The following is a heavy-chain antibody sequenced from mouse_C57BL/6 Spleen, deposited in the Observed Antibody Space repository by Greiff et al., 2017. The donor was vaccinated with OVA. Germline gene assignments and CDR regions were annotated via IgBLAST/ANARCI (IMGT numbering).Heavy chain of an antibody. CDR3: ARSDYGNYLWFAY. V-gene: IGHV1-72*01. CDR2: IDPNSGGT. CDR1: GYTFTSYW. Sequence: QVQLQQPGAELVKPGASVKLSCKASGYTFTSYWMHWVKQRPGRGLGWIGRIDPNSGGTKYNEKFKSKATLTVDKPSSTAYMQLSSLTSEDSAVYYCARSDYGNYLWFAYWGQGTLVTVSA. J-gene: IGHJ3*01. D-gene: IGHD2-1*01.